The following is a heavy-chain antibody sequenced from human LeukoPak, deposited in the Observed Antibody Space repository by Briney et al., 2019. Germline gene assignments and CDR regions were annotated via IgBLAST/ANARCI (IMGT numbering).Heavy chain of an antibody. CDR2: IYYSGST. V-gene: IGHV4-59*01. D-gene: IGHD3-10*01. CDR1: GGSISSFY. J-gene: IGHJ4*02. CDR3: ARGSGSFGY. Sequence: PSETLSLTCSVSGGSISSFYWSWIRQPPGKGLEWIGYIYYSGSTNYNPSVKSRVTISVDTSKNQFSLKLSSVTAADTAVYYSARGSGSFGYWGQGTLVTVSS.